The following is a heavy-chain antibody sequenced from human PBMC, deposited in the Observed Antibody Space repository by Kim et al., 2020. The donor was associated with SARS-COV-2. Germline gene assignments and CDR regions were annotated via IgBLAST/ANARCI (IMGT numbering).Heavy chain of an antibody. D-gene: IGHD2-21*02. Sequence: ASVKVSCNASGYTFTSYGISWVRQAPGQGLEWMGWISAYNGNTNYAQKLQGRVTMTTDTSTSTAYMELRSLRSDDTAVYYCARDYPYGGNSVHYYGMDVWGQGTTVTVSS. CDR3: ARDYPYGGNSVHYYGMDV. CDR2: ISAYNGNT. J-gene: IGHJ6*02. CDR1: GYTFTSYG. V-gene: IGHV1-18*01.